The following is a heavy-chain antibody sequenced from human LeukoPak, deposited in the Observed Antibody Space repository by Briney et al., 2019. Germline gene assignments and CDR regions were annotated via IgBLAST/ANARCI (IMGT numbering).Heavy chain of an antibody. CDR1: GYSFSNYW. V-gene: IGHV5-51*01. CDR2: IFPGDSDI. J-gene: IGHJ5*02. D-gene: IGHD3-16*01. CDR3: ARHGSSYYEPRYNWLDP. Sequence: GESLKISCKGSGYSFSNYWIGWVRQLPGKGLEWMGMIFPGDSDIRYSPSFEGQVTISADKSISTAYLQWSSLKASDTAMYYCARHGSSYYEPRYNWLDPWGQGTLVTVSS.